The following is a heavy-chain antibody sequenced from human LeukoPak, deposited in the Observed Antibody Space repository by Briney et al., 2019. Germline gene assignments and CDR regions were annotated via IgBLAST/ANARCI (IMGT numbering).Heavy chain of an antibody. Sequence: SETLSLTCTVSGGSISSGSHYWSWIRQPAGKGLEWIGRVYTSGNTNYNPSLKSRVTISLDTSKNQFSLKLSSVTAADTAMYYCARGGGRNWFDPWGQGTLVTVSS. J-gene: IGHJ5*02. CDR1: GGSISSGSHY. CDR2: VYTSGNT. V-gene: IGHV4-61*02. D-gene: IGHD3-10*01. CDR3: ARGGGRNWFDP.